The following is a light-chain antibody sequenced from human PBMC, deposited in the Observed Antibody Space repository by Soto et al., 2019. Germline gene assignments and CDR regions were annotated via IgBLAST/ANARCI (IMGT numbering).Light chain of an antibody. Sequence: SYELTQPPSVSVSPGQTASITCSGDKLGDKYACWYQQKPGQSPVLGIYQDSKRPSGIPERFSGSNSGNTATLTISGTQAMDEADYYCQAWDSSTAPYVFGTGTKLTVL. J-gene: IGLJ1*01. CDR1: KLGDKY. CDR2: QDS. CDR3: QAWDSSTAPYV. V-gene: IGLV3-1*01.